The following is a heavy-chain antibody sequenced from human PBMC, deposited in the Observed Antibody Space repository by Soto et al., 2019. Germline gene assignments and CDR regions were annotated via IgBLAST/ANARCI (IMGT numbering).Heavy chain of an antibody. Sequence: LRLSCAVSGFTFSTYDMHWVRQAPGKGLEWVAAISYDGSNKYYTDSLKGRFTISRDNSKNTLYLQINSLRVGDTAVYYCAKGSYSGTYSDFDYWGQGALVTVSS. J-gene: IGHJ4*02. CDR3: AKGSYSGTYSDFDY. CDR1: GFTFSTYD. V-gene: IGHV3-30*18. CDR2: ISYDGSNK. D-gene: IGHD1-26*01.